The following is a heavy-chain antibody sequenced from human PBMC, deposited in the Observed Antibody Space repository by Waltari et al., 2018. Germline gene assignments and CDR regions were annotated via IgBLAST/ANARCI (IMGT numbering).Heavy chain of an antibody. CDR3: AREGYSSGWYDY. D-gene: IGHD6-19*01. Sequence: QLQLQESGPGLVKPSETLSLTCTVSGGSISSSSYYWGWTRQPPGKGMEGIGSIYYSGHTDYHPSLKSRVTIAVDTSKNQFSLKLSSVTAADTAVYYCAREGYSSGWYDYWGQGTLVTVSS. J-gene: IGHJ4*02. CDR1: GGSISSSSYY. CDR2: IYYSGHT. V-gene: IGHV4-39*07.